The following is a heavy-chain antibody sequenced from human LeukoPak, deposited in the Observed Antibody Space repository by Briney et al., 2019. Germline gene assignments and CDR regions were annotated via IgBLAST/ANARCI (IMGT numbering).Heavy chain of an antibody. D-gene: IGHD1-14*01. CDR3: ASVSLPVTGPHAFDI. J-gene: IGHJ3*02. Sequence: SVKVSCKASGYTFTGYYMHWVRQAPGQGLEWMGWINLNSGGTNYAKKFQGRVTMTRDTSISTAYMELSRLRSDDTAVYYCASVSLPVTGPHAFDIWGQGTMVTVSS. V-gene: IGHV1-2*02. CDR1: GYTFTGYY. CDR2: INLNSGGT.